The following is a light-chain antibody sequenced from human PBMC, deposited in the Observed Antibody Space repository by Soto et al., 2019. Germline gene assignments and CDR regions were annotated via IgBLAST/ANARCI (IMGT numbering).Light chain of an antibody. V-gene: IGKV3-20*01. CDR3: QHYVGSPWT. J-gene: IGKJ1*01. CDR2: AAS. CDR1: QSVTNNY. Sequence: EIVLTQSPGTLSLSPGERATLSCRASQSVTNNYLAWYQQKPGQAPRLLIYAASKRATGIPDRFSGSGSGTDFTLTISGLEPEDFAVFYCQHYVGSPWTFDQGTKVEIK.